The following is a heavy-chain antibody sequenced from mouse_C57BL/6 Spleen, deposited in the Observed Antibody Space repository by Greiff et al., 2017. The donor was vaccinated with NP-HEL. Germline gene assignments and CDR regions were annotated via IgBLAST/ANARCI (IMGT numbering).Heavy chain of an antibody. CDR1: GFSLTSYG. J-gene: IGHJ4*01. D-gene: IGHD1-1*01. Sequence: QVQLQQSGPGLVQPSQSLSITCTVSGFSLTSYGVHWVRQSPGKGLEWLGVIWSGGSTDYNAAFISRLSISKDNSKSQVFFKMNSLQADDTAINYCARNFYYYGSRYAMDYWGQGTSVTVSS. CDR3: ARNFYYYGSRYAMDY. V-gene: IGHV2-2*01. CDR2: IWSGGST.